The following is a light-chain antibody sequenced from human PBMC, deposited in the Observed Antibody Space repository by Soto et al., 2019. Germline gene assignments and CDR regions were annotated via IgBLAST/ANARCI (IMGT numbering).Light chain of an antibody. CDR3: CSFARSSSFYV. CDR1: SSDVGSSNF. Sequence: SALTQPASVSGSPGQSITISCSGTSSDVGSSNFVSWYQQHPGKAPKLIIFEGDRRPSGVSGRFSGSKSGNTASLTIFGLQAEDEADYYCCSFARSSSFYVFGTGTKVTVL. J-gene: IGLJ1*01. V-gene: IGLV2-23*01. CDR2: EGD.